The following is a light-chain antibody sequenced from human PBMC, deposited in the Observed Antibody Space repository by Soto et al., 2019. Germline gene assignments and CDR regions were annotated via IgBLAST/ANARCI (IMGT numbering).Light chain of an antibody. CDR2: RAS. CDR3: QQTNPFPLT. CDR1: QGITSW. V-gene: IGKV1-12*01. J-gene: IGKJ4*01. Sequence: DIQMTQSPSSVSASVGDRVTITCRASQGITSWLAWYQQKPGKAPKLLIYRASNLQSGGPSRFSGSGSGTDFTLTISGLQPADFATYYGQQTNPFPLTFGGGTKVEIK.